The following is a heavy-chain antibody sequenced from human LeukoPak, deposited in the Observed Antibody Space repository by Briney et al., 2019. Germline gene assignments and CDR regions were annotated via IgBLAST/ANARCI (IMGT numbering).Heavy chain of an antibody. CDR3: VTTGASGGLTYYFHY. J-gene: IGHJ4*02. CDR1: GFTFSSYW. D-gene: IGHD2-15*01. Sequence: GGSLRLSCAASGFTFSSYWMSWVRQAPGKGLEWVANIKEDGSEKYYVDSVKGRFTISRDNAKESLYLQMNSLRAEDTAVYYCVTTGASGGLTYYFHYWGQGTLVTVSS. CDR2: IKEDGSEK. V-gene: IGHV3-7*02.